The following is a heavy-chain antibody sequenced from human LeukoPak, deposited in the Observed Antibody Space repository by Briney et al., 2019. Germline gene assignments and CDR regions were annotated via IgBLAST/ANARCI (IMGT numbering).Heavy chain of an antibody. D-gene: IGHD5-24*01. V-gene: IGHV4-38-2*02. J-gene: IGHJ4*02. CDR3: ARGARLHRRYFDY. Sequence: SETLSLTCTVSGYSISSGYYWSWIRQPPGEGLEWIGEINHSGSTNYNPSLKSRVTISVDTSKNQFSLKLSSVTAADTAVYYCARGARLHRRYFDYWGQGTLVTVSS. CDR2: INHSGST. CDR1: GYSISSGYY.